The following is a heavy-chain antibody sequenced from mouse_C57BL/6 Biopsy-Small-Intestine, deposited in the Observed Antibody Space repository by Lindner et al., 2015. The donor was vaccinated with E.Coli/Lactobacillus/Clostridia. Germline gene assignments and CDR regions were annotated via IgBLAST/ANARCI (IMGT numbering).Heavy chain of an antibody. CDR2: INPNYGTT. CDR3: AMNSYYPFDY. D-gene: IGHD2-12*01. J-gene: IGHJ2*01. V-gene: IGHV1-39*01. CDR1: GYSFTDFN. Sequence: VQLQESGPELVKPGASVKISCKASGYSFTDFNMNWVKQSNGQSLEWIGVINPNYGTTNYNQKFKGKATLTVDQSSSTAYMQLNSLTSEDSAVYYCAMNSYYPFDYWGQGTTLTVSS.